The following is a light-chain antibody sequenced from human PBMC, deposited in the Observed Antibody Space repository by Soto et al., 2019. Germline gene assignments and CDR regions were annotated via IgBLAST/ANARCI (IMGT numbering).Light chain of an antibody. CDR1: SSDIGAYDY. CDR3: LSFTTTSTNV. V-gene: IGLV2-14*01. J-gene: IGLJ1*01. Sequence: LGHPASLSRSPGRSITISCTGTSSDIGAYDYVSWFQQHPGKAPKLMISEVNNRPSGVSNRFSGSKSGNMAYLTISGLQVEEEAEYFCLSFTTTSTNVFGTGTKVTAL. CDR2: EVN.